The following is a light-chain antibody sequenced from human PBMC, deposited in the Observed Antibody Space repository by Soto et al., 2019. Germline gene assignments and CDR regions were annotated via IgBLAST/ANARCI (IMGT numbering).Light chain of an antibody. Sequence: VLTQSPATLSGSPGESATLSCRSSQSVSNNYLAWYQQKHGQXPRLLIYGASNRATGIPDRFSGSGSGTDLTISITSLQPEDFETYYCQQLNTYPVTFGGGTKVDI. V-gene: IGKV3D-20*02. CDR2: GAS. CDR3: QQLNTYPVT. J-gene: IGKJ4*01. CDR1: QSVSNNY.